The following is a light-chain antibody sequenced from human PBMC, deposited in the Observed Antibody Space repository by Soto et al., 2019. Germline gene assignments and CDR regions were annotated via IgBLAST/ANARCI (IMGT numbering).Light chain of an antibody. CDR3: QQFGNSPYT. CDR1: PSVSSSY. CDR2: GAS. J-gene: IGKJ2*01. Sequence: EIVLTQSPGTLSLSPGERATLSCRASPSVSSSYLAWYQQKPGQAPRLLIYGASSRATGSPDRFSGSGSGTDFTLTISRLEPEDCAVYYCQQFGNSPYTFGQGTRLEIK. V-gene: IGKV3-20*01.